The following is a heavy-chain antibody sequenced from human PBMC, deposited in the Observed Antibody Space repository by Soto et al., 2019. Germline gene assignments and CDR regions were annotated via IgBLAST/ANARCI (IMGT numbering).Heavy chain of an antibody. CDR2: IWYDGSNK. J-gene: IGHJ3*02. CDR3: ARPITMVRGAPDAFDI. D-gene: IGHD3-10*01. CDR1: GFTFSSYG. V-gene: IGHV3-33*01. Sequence: GGSLRLSCAASGFTFSSYGMHWVRQAPGKGLEWVAVIWYDGSNKYYADSVKGRFTISRDNSKNTLYLQMNSLRAEDTAVYYSARPITMVRGAPDAFDIWGQGTMVTVSS.